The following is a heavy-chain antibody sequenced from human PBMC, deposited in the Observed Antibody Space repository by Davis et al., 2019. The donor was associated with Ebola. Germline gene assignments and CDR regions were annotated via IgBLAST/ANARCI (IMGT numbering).Heavy chain of an antibody. Sequence: MPSETLSLTCTVSGGSISSSGYYWAWIRQPPGKGLEWIGNTYYGGTTYYNPSLKSRVTISSDTSKNQFSLKLSSVTATDTAVYYCATVIFSSGYYPTYYFDYWGQETLVTVSS. V-gene: IGHV4-39*01. D-gene: IGHD3-3*01. CDR1: GGSISSSGYY. J-gene: IGHJ4*02. CDR2: TYYGGTT. CDR3: ATVIFSSGYYPTYYFDY.